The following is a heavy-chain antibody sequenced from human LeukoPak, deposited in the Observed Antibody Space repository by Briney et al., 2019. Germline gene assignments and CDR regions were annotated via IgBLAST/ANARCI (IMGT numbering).Heavy chain of an antibody. CDR1: GGSFSGYY. CDR2: INHSGST. J-gene: IGHJ5*02. CDR3: ARAVDTANWFDP. Sequence: SETLSLTCAVYGGSFSGYYWSWIRQPPGKGLEWIGEINHSGSTNYNPSLKSRVTISVDTSKNQFSLKLSSVTAADTAVYYCARAVDTANWFDPWGQGTLVTVFS. D-gene: IGHD5-18*01. V-gene: IGHV4-34*01.